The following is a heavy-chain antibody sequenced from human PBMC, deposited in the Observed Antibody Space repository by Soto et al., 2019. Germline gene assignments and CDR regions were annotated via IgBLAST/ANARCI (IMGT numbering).Heavy chain of an antibody. CDR1: GGPITTTIW. Sequence: QVQLQESGPGLVKPSETLSLTCTVSGGPITTTIWWAWVRLPPGKGLEWIGEFHHDGTTNYNPSLESRITMSLDKSNNHFSLKLTSVTAADTAIYYCATQTISYTWGVWGRGTTVTVSS. J-gene: IGHJ6*02. CDR3: ATQTISYTWGV. D-gene: IGHD3-16*01. CDR2: FHHDGTT. V-gene: IGHV4-4*02.